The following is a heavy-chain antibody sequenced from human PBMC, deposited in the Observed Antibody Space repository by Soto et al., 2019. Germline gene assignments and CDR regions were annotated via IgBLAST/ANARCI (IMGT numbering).Heavy chain of an antibody. V-gene: IGHV3-11*06. D-gene: IGHD6-6*01. CDR1: GFTFSDYY. Sequence: QVQLVESGGGLVKPGGSLRLSCAASGFTFSDYYMSWIRQAPGKGLEWVSYISSSSSYTNYEDSVKGRFTISRDNAKNSLYLQMNSLRAEDTAVYYCAREGSIAARPLYWGQGTLVTVSS. CDR2: ISSSSSYT. J-gene: IGHJ4*02. CDR3: AREGSIAARPLY.